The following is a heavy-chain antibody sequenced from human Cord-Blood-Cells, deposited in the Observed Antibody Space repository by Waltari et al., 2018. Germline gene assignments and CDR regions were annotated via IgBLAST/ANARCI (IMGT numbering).Heavy chain of an antibody. CDR3: ARSRGYSYGDAFDI. CDR1: GGSISSSIYY. V-gene: IGHV4-39*01. D-gene: IGHD5-18*01. J-gene: IGHJ3*02. Sequence: QLQLQESRPGLVKPSETLSLTCTFSGGSISSSIYYWGWIRPPPGKGLEWIGSIYYSGSTYYNPSLKSRVTISVDTSKNQFSLKLSSVTAADTAVYYCARSRGYSYGDAFDIWGQGTMVTVSS. CDR2: IYYSGST.